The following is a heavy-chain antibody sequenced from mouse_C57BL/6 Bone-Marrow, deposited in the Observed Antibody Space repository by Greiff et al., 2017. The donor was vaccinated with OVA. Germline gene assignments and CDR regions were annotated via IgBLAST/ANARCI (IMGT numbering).Heavy chain of an antibody. D-gene: IGHD4-1*01. Sequence: EVKLVESGGGLVQPGGSLKLSCAASGFTFSDYYMYWVRQTPEKRLEWVAYISNGGGSTYYPDTVKGRFTISRDNAKNTLYLQMSRLKSEDTAMYYCAGLFLGGYYFDYWGQGTTLTVSS. CDR1: GFTFSDYY. V-gene: IGHV5-12*01. CDR2: ISNGGGST. CDR3: AGLFLGGYYFDY. J-gene: IGHJ2*01.